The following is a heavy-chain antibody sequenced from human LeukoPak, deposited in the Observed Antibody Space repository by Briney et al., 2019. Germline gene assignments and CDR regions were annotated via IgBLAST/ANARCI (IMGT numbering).Heavy chain of an antibody. Sequence: ASVKVSCTASGYTFTSYGFNWVRHGTGPGLELMGWMNPNSGSTGYAQKFQGRVTMTRNTSISTAYMELSSLRSEDTAVYYCARGMGSGSYSAAYYFDYWGQGTLVTVSS. J-gene: IGHJ4*02. CDR3: ARGMGSGSYSAAYYFDY. CDR2: MNPNSGST. V-gene: IGHV1-8*01. D-gene: IGHD3-22*01. CDR1: GYTFTSYG.